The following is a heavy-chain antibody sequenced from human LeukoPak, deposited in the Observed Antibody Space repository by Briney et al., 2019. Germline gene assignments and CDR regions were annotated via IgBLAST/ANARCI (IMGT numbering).Heavy chain of an antibody. Sequence: GGSLRLSCAASGFTFSSYGMHWVRQPPGKGLEWVAFIRFDGSNKYYADSVKGRFTISRDNSKNTLYLQMNSLRAEDTAVYYCARAQDYDSSGYYYGTGYYFDYWGQGTLVTVSS. D-gene: IGHD3-22*01. J-gene: IGHJ4*02. V-gene: IGHV3-30*02. CDR1: GFTFSSYG. CDR2: IRFDGSNK. CDR3: ARAQDYDSSGYYYGTGYYFDY.